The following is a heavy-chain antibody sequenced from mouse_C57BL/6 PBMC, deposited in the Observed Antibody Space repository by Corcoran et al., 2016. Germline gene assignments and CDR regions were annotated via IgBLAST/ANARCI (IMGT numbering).Heavy chain of an antibody. CDR3: ARDGSSDFDV. D-gene: IGHD1-1*01. CDR2: INTYSGVP. CDR1: GYTFTTYG. V-gene: IGHV9-3*01. Sequence: QIQLVQSGPELKKPGETVKISCKASGYTFTTYGMSWVKQAPGKGLKWMGWINTYSGVPTYADDFKGRFAFSLETSASTAYLQINNLKNEDTATYVCARDGSSDFDVWGTGTTVTVSS. J-gene: IGHJ1*03.